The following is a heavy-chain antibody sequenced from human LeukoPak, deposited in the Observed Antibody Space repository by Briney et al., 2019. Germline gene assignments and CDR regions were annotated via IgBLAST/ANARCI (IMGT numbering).Heavy chain of an antibody. D-gene: IGHD2-15*01. CDR1: GYTFTSYD. CDR3: ARGGVYCSGGSCYSGNWFDP. J-gene: IGHJ5*02. CDR2: MNPNSGNT. Sequence: SVKVSCKASGYTFTSYDINWVRQATGQGLEWMGWMNPNSGNTGYAQKFQGRVTMTRNTSISTAYMELSSLRSEDTAVYYCARGGVYCSGGSCYSGNWFDPWGQGTLVTVSS. V-gene: IGHV1-8*01.